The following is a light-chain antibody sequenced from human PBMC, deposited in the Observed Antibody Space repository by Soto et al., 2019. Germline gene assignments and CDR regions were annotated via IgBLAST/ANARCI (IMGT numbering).Light chain of an antibody. CDR3: QQHGSSPLT. J-gene: IGKJ4*01. CDR2: GAS. V-gene: IGKV3-20*01. CDR1: QSVYSNS. Sequence: EVVLTQSPGTLSLSPGERATLSCRASQSVYSNSLAWYQHKPGQAPRLLISGASSRATGIPHRFSGSGSGTDFTLTISRLEPEDFAVYYCQQHGSSPLTFGGGTKVEIK.